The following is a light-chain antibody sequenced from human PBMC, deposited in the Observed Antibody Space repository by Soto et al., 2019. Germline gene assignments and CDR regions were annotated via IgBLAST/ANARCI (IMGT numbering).Light chain of an antibody. Sequence: EIVLTQSPATLSVSPGERATLSCRASQSVSSNLAWYQQKPGQAPTLLIYGASTRATGLPARFSGSGSGTEFTLTISSLQSEDFAVYYCQQYNNWPPKYTFGQGTKLEIK. CDR1: QSVSSN. CDR3: QQYNNWPPKYT. V-gene: IGKV3-15*01. CDR2: GAS. J-gene: IGKJ2*01.